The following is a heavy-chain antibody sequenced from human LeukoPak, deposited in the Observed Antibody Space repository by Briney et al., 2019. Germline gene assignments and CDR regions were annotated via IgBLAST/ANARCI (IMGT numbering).Heavy chain of an antibody. Sequence: SETLSLTCTVSGGSISSSSYYWGWIRQPPGKGLEWIGSIYYSGSTYYNPSLKSRVTISVDTSKNQFSLKLSSVTAADTAVYYCARRGLTIFGEEAWYFDLWGRGTLVTVSS. V-gene: IGHV4-39*07. CDR1: GGSISSSSYY. CDR3: ARRGLTIFGEEAWYFDL. CDR2: IYYSGST. J-gene: IGHJ2*01. D-gene: IGHD3-3*01.